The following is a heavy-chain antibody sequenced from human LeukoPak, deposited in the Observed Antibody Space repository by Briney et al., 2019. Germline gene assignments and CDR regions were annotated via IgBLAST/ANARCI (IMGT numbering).Heavy chain of an antibody. D-gene: IGHD1-26*01. V-gene: IGHV4-30-4*01. Sequence: SQTLSLTCTVSGDSIRSGDYWNWIRQPPGRGLEWIGYIYHSGTTYYNPSLKSRITISVDTSKNQFSLNLSSVTAADTAIYYCSRESGAFCPFGYWGQGTLVIVPS. CDR2: IYHSGTT. CDR1: GDSIRSGDY. J-gene: IGHJ4*02. CDR3: SRESGAFCPFGY.